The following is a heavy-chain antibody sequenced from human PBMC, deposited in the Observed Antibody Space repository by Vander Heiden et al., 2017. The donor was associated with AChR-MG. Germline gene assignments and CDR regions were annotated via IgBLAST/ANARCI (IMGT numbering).Heavy chain of an antibody. CDR3: ARDSSSWYLYYYYGMDV. J-gene: IGHJ6*02. CDR2: INPNSGGT. Sequence: QVQLVQSGAEVKKPGASVKVSCKASGYTFTGYYMHWVRQAPGQGLEWMGWINPNSGGTNYAQKFQGRVTMTRDTSISTAYMELSRLRSDDTAVYYCARDSSSWYLYYYYGMDVWGQGTTVTVSS. CDR1: GYTFTGYY. V-gene: IGHV1-2*02. D-gene: IGHD6-13*01.